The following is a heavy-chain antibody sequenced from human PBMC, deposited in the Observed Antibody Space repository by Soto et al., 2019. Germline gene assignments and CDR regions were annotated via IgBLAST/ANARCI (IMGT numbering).Heavy chain of an antibody. CDR3: AADLSLGFGTFDY. D-gene: IGHD3-10*01. CDR1: GYTFTGYY. V-gene: IGHV1-2*04. Sequence: GASVKVSCKASGYTFTGYYMHWVRQAPGQGLEWMGWINPNSGGTNYAQKFQGWVTMTRDTSISTAYMELSSLRSEDTAVYYCAADLSLGFGTFDYWGQGTLVTISS. CDR2: INPNSGGT. J-gene: IGHJ4*02.